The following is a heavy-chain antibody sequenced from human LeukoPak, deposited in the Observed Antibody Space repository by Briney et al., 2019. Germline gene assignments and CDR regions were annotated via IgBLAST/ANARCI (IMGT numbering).Heavy chain of an antibody. CDR3: ASGGTGGDAFDI. Sequence: GGSLRLSCAVSGLTVSSNYMSWVRQAPGKGLEWVSVIYSGGSTYYADSVKGRFTISRDNSKNTLHLQMNSLRAEDTAVYYCASGGTGGDAFDIWGQGTMVTVSS. CDR1: GLTVSSNY. J-gene: IGHJ3*02. V-gene: IGHV3-53*01. D-gene: IGHD2-15*01. CDR2: IYSGGST.